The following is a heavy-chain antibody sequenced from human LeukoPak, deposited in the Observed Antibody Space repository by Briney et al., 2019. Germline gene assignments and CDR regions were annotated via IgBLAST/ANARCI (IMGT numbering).Heavy chain of an antibody. CDR2: ISYDGSNK. J-gene: IGHJ6*02. Sequence: GGSLRLSCAASGFTFSSYAMHWDRQAPGKGLEWVAVISYDGSNKYYADSVKGRFTISRDNAKNTLYLQMNSLRAEDTAVYYCARDAVDTANAVWGQGTTVTVSS. V-gene: IGHV3-30-3*01. D-gene: IGHD5-18*01. CDR1: GFTFSSYA. CDR3: ARDAVDTANAV.